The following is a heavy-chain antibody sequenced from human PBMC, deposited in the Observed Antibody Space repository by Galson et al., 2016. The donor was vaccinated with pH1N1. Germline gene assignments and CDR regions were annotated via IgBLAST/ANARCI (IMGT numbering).Heavy chain of an antibody. CDR2: IIPIFGTP. CDR3: ARRDKYFDTSGFQN. J-gene: IGHJ4*02. Sequence: SVKVSCKASGVTFTIYTIAWVRQAPGQGLEWIGGIIPIFGTPNYAQKFQGRVTITADESTSTHYMELSSLRSEDTAIYYCARRDKYFDTSGFQNWGQGILVTVSS. CDR1: GVTFTIYT. D-gene: IGHD3-22*01. V-gene: IGHV1-69*13.